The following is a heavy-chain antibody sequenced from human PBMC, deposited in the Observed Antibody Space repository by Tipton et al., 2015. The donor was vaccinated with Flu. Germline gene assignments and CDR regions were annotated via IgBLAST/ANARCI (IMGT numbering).Heavy chain of an antibody. Sequence: VQLVQSGAEVKKSGESLKISCQGSGYGFASYWIGWVRQMPGKGLEWMGIIYPSDSETRYSPSFQGQVTISADKSISTAYVQWSSLKASDTAMYYCVRHPYCTNAVCPPGYWYFDLWGRGTLVTVSS. J-gene: IGHJ2*01. CDR3: VRHPYCTNAVCPPGYWYFDL. CDR1: GYGFASYW. D-gene: IGHD2-8*01. CDR2: IYPSDSET. V-gene: IGHV5-51*01.